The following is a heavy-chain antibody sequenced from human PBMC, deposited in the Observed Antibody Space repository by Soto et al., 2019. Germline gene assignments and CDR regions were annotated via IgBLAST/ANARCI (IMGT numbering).Heavy chain of an antibody. D-gene: IGHD4-17*01. CDR3: ARGRGTTVVTNGTKGGFDL. CDR1: GGSFSGYY. J-gene: IGHJ2*01. Sequence: QVQLQQWGAGLLKPSETLSLTCAVYGGSFSGYYWSWIRQPPGKGLEWIGEINHSGSTNYNPSLKSRVTISVDKSINQFSLKVSYVTAADTAVYYCARGRGTTVVTNGTKGGFDLWGRGTLVTVSS. CDR2: INHSGST. V-gene: IGHV4-34*01.